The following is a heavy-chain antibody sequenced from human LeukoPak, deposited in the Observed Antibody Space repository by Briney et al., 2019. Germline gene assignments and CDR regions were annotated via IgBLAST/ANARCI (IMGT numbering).Heavy chain of an antibody. CDR1: GFTFSSYW. D-gene: IGHD4-23*01. V-gene: IGHV3-7*04. CDR2: INQDGSEK. J-gene: IGHJ4*02. CDR3: ARDIYGGHDY. Sequence: PGGSLRLSCAASGFTFSSYWMSWVRQAPGKGLEWVANINQDGSEKYYVDSVKGRFTISRDSAKNSLYLQMNSLRAEDTGVYYCARDIYGGHDYWGQGTLVTVSS.